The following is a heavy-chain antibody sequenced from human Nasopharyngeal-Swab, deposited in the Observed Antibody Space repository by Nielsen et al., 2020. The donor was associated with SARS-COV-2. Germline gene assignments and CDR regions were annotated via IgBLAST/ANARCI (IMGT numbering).Heavy chain of an antibody. Sequence: GESLKISCAASGFSFSTYWMYWVRQAPGKGLVWVSRINSDGSNTAYADSVKGRFTISRDNSKNTANLQMNSLRAEDTAIYYCAKDRDSGDDSDDYYHYYGMDVWGQGTTVTVSS. D-gene: IGHD5-12*01. J-gene: IGHJ6*02. CDR1: GFSFSTYW. V-gene: IGHV3-74*01. CDR2: INSDGSNT. CDR3: AKDRDSGDDSDDYYHYYGMDV.